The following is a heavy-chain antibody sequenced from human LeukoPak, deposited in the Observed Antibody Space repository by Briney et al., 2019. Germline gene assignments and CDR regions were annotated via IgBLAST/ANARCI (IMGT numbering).Heavy chain of an antibody. Sequence: SETLSLTCTVSGASVRSHYWSWIRQPPGKGLEWIGNVFHNGGSSFAPSLTSRVTMSVDTSKNQFSLNLNSVTAADTAVYYCASKPIVPASQGHYFDTWGQGILVTVSS. CDR2: VFHNGGS. V-gene: IGHV4-59*02. J-gene: IGHJ5*02. D-gene: IGHD2-2*01. CDR3: ASKPIVPASQGHYFDT. CDR1: GASVRSHY.